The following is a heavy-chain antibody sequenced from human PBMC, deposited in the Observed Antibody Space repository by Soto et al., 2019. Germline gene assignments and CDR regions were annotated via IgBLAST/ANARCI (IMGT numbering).Heavy chain of an antibody. D-gene: IGHD3-22*01. Sequence: SETLSLTCTVSGGSITSSSYYWGWIRQPPGKGLEWIGNIYYSGSTYYNPSLKSRVTISVDTSKNQFSLKLSSVTAADTAVYYCARDGGYDSSGYYEPRAYYFDYWGQGTLVTVSS. J-gene: IGHJ4*02. CDR2: IYYSGST. CDR3: ARDGGYDSSGYYEPRAYYFDY. V-gene: IGHV4-39*07. CDR1: GGSITSSSYY.